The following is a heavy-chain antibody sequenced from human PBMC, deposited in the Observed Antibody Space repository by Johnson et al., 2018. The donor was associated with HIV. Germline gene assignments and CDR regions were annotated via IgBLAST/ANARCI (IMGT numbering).Heavy chain of an antibody. D-gene: IGHD2-21*02. Sequence: QVQLVESGGGLVQPGGSLRLSCAASGFTFSSYAMHWVRQAPGKGLEWVAVISYDGSNKYYADSVKGRFTISRDNSKNTLYLQMNSLRAEDTAVYYCAREEIVVVTAMDAFDIWGQGTMVTVSS. V-gene: IGHV3-30-3*01. CDR3: AREEIVVVTAMDAFDI. J-gene: IGHJ3*02. CDR2: ISYDGSNK. CDR1: GFTFSSYA.